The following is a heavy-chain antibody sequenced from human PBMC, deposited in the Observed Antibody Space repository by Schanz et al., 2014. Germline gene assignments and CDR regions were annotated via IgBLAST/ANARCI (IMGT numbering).Heavy chain of an antibody. V-gene: IGHV3-9*01. J-gene: IGHJ4*02. CDR2: ISWNSGSI. CDR3: AKDGIMVQGVIWERYFDS. Sequence: EVQVVESGGGLVQPGGSLRLSCAASGFPFNEYGMLWVRQAPGKGLEWVSSISWNSGSIDYADSVKGRFTISRDNAKNSLYLQMNSLRAEDTALYYCAKDGIMVQGVIWERYFDSWGQGTLVTVSS. D-gene: IGHD3-10*01. CDR1: GFPFNEYG.